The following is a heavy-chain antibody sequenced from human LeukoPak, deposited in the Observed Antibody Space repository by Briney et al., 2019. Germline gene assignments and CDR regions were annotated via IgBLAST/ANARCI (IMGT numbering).Heavy chain of an antibody. CDR2: IYSGGST. V-gene: IGHV3-NL1*01. Sequence: PGRSLRLSCAASGFTFSSYGMHWVRQAPGKGLEWVSVIYSGGSTYYADSVKGRFTISRDNSKNTLYLQMSSLGPEDTAVYYCARELHLGQGTLVTVSS. J-gene: IGHJ4*02. CDR1: GFTFSSYG. CDR3: ARELH.